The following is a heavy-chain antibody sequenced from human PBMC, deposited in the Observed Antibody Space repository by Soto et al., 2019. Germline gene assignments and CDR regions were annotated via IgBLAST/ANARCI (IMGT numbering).Heavy chain of an antibody. Sequence: SGPTLVNPTQTLTLTCSFTGFSLSSSGAGVGWFRQSPGKALEWLALIYLNDEIRYSPSLASRLTITKDTSKDQVVLTLTNLGPVDTATYYCSRDTSGWRWLPDVWGQGTTVTVSS. J-gene: IGHJ6*02. CDR2: IYLNDEI. V-gene: IGHV2-5*01. CDR3: SRDTSGWRWLPDV. D-gene: IGHD2-21*01. CDR1: GFSLSSSGAG.